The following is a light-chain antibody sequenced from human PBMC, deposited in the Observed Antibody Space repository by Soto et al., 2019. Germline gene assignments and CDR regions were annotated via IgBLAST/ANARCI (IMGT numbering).Light chain of an antibody. CDR2: AAS. CDR1: QGLSSY. Sequence: AIRMTQSPSSLSASTGDRVTITCRASQGLSSYLAWYQQKPGKAPKLLIYAASTLQSGVPSRFSGSGSGTDFTLTISCLQSEDFATYYCQQYYSYPSITFGQGTRLEIK. V-gene: IGKV1-8*01. J-gene: IGKJ5*01. CDR3: QQYYSYPSIT.